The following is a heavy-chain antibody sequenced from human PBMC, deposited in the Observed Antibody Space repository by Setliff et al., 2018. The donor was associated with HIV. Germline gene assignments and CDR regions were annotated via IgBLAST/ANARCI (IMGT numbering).Heavy chain of an antibody. CDR1: GGTFSTYG. D-gene: IGHD3-16*01. CDR2: MTIIGTP. V-gene: IGHV1-69*05. Sequence: ASVKVSCKAPGGTFSTYGITWVRQAPGQGLGWMGMTIIGTPNYAQEFQGRVTITTDEAANTAYMQLRNLKFGDTATYYCARVVLAPGPPYFDYWGQGTLVTVSS. J-gene: IGHJ4*02. CDR3: ARVVLAPGPPYFDY.